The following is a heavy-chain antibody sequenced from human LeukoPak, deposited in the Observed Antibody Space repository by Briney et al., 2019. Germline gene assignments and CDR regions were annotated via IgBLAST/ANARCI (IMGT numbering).Heavy chain of an antibody. V-gene: IGHV4-34*01. J-gene: IGHJ6*02. CDR3: ARDDGSSGMDV. D-gene: IGHD3-22*01. CDR1: GGSFSGYY. Sequence: SETLSLTCAVYGGSFSGYYWSWIRQPPGKGLEWIGEINHSGSTNYDPSLKSRVTISVDTSKNQFSLKLSSVTAADTAVYYCARDDGSSGMDVWGQGTTATVSS. CDR2: INHSGST.